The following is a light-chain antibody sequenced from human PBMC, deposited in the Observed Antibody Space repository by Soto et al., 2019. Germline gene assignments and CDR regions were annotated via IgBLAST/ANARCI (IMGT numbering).Light chain of an antibody. CDR3: QQCDNLPLT. Sequence: DIQMTQSPSSLSASVGDRVTNTCQASQDIKNYLNWYQQKPGKAPKLLIYDASNLETGVPSRFSGTGSGTAFSLTINNLQPEDLATYYCQQCDNLPLTFGGGTKVEIK. CDR1: QDIKNY. CDR2: DAS. J-gene: IGKJ4*01. V-gene: IGKV1-33*01.